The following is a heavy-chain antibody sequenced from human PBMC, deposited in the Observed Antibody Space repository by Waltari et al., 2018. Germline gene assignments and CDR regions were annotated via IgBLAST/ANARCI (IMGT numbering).Heavy chain of an antibody. CDR3: AKEHDYGDYEGFYNWFDP. CDR1: GFTFSSYA. J-gene: IGHJ5*02. CDR2: ISGSGGST. Sequence: EVQLVESGGGLVQPGGSLRLSCAASGFTFSSYAMSWVRQAPGKGLEWVSAISGSGGSTYYADSVKGRFTISRDNSKNTLYLQMNSLRAEDTAVYYCAKEHDYGDYEGFYNWFDPWGQGTLVIVSS. V-gene: IGHV3-23*04. D-gene: IGHD4-17*01.